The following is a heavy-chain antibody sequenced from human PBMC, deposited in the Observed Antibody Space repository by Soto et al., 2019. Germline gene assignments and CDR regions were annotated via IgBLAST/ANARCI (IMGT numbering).Heavy chain of an antibody. CDR3: AAFRGYSGYGGPYYGMDV. CDR1: GYSFTSYW. CDR2: IDPSDSYT. V-gene: IGHV5-10-1*01. Sequence: GESLKISCKGSGYSFTSYWISWVRQMPGKGLEWMGRIDPSDSYTNYSPSFQGHVTISADKSISTAYLQWSSLKASDTAMYYCAAFRGYSGYGGPYYGMDVRGQGTTVTVSS. J-gene: IGHJ6*02. D-gene: IGHD5-12*01.